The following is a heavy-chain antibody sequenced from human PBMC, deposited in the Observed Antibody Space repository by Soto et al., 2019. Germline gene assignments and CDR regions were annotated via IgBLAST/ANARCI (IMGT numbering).Heavy chain of an antibody. CDR2: IIPLFGTP. D-gene: IGHD3-16*01. CDR3: ERGRDTWIDVWAY. V-gene: IGHV1-69*01. CDR1: GGSFISHS. Sequence: VQLVQSGAEVRVPGSSVKVSCKAAGGSFISHSISWLRQAPGQGLEWMGGIIPLFGTPNYAQNFLGRVTITADESTNTTYMELSVLKYDDTATYYCERGRDTWIDVWAYWGQGTQVTVSS. J-gene: IGHJ4*02.